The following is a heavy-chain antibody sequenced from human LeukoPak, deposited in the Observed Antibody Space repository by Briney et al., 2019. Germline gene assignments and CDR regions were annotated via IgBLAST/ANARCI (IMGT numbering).Heavy chain of an antibody. CDR3: ARATSAYYYPDAFDI. Sequence: GSLRLSCVVSGFTLSNSWMSWVRQATGKGLEWVANIKQDGSEKYYVDTVKGRFTISRDNAKNSLYLQMSSLRAEDTAVYYCARATSAYYYPDAFDIWGQGTMVTVSS. CDR2: IKQDGSEK. V-gene: IGHV3-7*03. J-gene: IGHJ3*02. CDR1: GFTLSNSW. D-gene: IGHD3-22*01.